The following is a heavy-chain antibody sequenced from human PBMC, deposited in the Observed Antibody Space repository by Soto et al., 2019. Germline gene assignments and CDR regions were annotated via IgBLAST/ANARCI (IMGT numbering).Heavy chain of an antibody. CDR2: IYDGGNT. CDR1: GGSINTVNYW. Sequence: QVQLQESGPGLVKPSQTLSLTCTVSGGSINTVNYWWSWIRQSPDMGPEWIGHIYDGGNTYNNPSLMSRAAMSVDTSKNQFSLTLSSVSAADTAVYYCARGPSGDKVDSWGQGTLVTVSS. CDR3: ARGPSGDKVDS. V-gene: IGHV4-30-4*01. D-gene: IGHD7-27*01. J-gene: IGHJ4*02.